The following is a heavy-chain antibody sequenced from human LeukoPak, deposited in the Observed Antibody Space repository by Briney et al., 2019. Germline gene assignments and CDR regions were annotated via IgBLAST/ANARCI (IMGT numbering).Heavy chain of an antibody. D-gene: IGHD5-24*01. Sequence: PSETLSLTCTVSGGSISRNYWSWIGQPAGKGVEWIGRIYTSGSTNYNPSLTSGVTMSVDTSKKQCSLRLSSVTAADTAVYYCARVRDGFNSSPFDYWGQGTLVTVSS. CDR2: IYTSGST. J-gene: IGHJ4*02. CDR1: GGSISRNY. V-gene: IGHV4-4*07. CDR3: ARVRDGFNSSPFDY.